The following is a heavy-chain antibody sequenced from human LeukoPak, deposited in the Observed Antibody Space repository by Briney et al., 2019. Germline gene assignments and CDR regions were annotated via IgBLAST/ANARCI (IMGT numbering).Heavy chain of an antibody. CDR2: INHNGST. Sequence: SETLSLTCAVFGGSFSAHFWSWIRQPPGKGLEWIGEINHNGSTNYNPSLKSRVTISVDRSKNQFSLNLSFVTAADTAVYYCARLNAWGWELLPYFDYWGQGTLVTVSS. D-gene: IGHD1-26*01. CDR1: GGSFSAHF. J-gene: IGHJ4*02. V-gene: IGHV4-34*01. CDR3: ARLNAWGWELLPYFDY.